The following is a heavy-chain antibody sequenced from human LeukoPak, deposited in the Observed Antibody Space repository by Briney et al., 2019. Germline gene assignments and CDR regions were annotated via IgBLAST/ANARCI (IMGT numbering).Heavy chain of an antibody. Sequence: GASVKVSCRASGYTSTKYGVSWVRQAPGQGLEWMGWISAYNDKTNYAQRLQDRFTLTTDTSTSTAYMELRSLRSDDTAVYYCARVWGSMVTGALYNSYGMDVWGQGTTVTVSS. J-gene: IGHJ6*02. CDR1: GYTSTKYG. CDR3: ARVWGSMVTGALYNSYGMDV. V-gene: IGHV1-18*01. CDR2: ISAYNDKT. D-gene: IGHD5-18*01.